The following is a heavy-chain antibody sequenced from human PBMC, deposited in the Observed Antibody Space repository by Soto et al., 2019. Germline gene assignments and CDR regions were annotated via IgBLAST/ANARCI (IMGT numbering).Heavy chain of an antibody. Sequence: GASVKVSCKASGGTFSSYAISWVRQAPGQGLEWMGGIIPIFGTANYAQKFQGGVTITADESTSTAYMELSSLRSEDTAVYYCARVRYYYDSSGYYSPYFDYWGQGTLVTVSS. CDR3: ARVRYYYDSSGYYSPYFDY. V-gene: IGHV1-69*13. J-gene: IGHJ4*02. CDR1: GGTFSSYA. D-gene: IGHD3-22*01. CDR2: IIPIFGTA.